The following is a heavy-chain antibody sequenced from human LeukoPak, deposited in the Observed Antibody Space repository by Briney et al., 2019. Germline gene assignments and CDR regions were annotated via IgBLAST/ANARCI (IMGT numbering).Heavy chain of an antibody. Sequence: GGSLRLSCAASGFTFSSYEMNWVRQAPGKGLEWVSYISSSGSNIYYADSVKGRFTISRDNAKNSLYLQMNSLRAEDTAVYYGARDIVDKAAYWGQGTLVTVSS. CDR3: ARDIVDKAAY. CDR2: ISSSGSNI. V-gene: IGHV3-48*03. D-gene: IGHD5-12*01. J-gene: IGHJ4*02. CDR1: GFTFSSYE.